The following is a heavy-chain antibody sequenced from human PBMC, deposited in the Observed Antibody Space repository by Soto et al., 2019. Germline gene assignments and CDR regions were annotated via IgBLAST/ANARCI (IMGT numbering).Heavy chain of an antibody. CDR3: ARGSEDSGYDLDY. D-gene: IGHD5-12*01. V-gene: IGHV3-33*01. J-gene: IGHJ4*02. Sequence: QVQLVESGGGVVQPGRSLRLSCAASGFTFGRYGMHWVRQAPGKGLEWVAVIWYDGSNKYYADSVKGRFTISRDNSKNSLYLQMNSLRAEDTALYYSARGSEDSGYDLDYWGQGTLVTVSS. CDR1: GFTFGRYG. CDR2: IWYDGSNK.